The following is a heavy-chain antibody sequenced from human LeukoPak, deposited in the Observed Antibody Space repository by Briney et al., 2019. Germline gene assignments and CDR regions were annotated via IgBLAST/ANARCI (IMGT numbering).Heavy chain of an antibody. Sequence: GGSLRLSCAASGFTFSSYWMSWVRQAPGKGLEWVANIKEDGGEKYSVDSVKGRFTISRDNAMNSLYLQMNSLRAEDTAVYYCAELGITMIGGVWGKGTTVTISS. D-gene: IGHD3-10*02. V-gene: IGHV3-7*01. J-gene: IGHJ6*04. CDR2: IKEDGGEK. CDR3: AELGITMIGGV. CDR1: GFTFSSYW.